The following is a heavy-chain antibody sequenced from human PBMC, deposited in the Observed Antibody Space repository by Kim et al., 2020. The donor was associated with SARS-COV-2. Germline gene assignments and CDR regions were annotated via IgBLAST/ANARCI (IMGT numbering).Heavy chain of an antibody. CDR3: ARERFEDYYYYYGMDV. D-gene: IGHD3-10*01. J-gene: IGHJ6*02. CDR1: GGSISSYY. CDR2: IYTSGST. Sequence: SETLSLTCTVSGGSISSYYWSWIRQPAGKGLEWIGRIYTSGSTNYNPSLKSRVPMSVNTSKNQSSLKLSSLTAADTAVYYCARERFEDYYYYYGMDVWGQGTTVTVSS. V-gene: IGHV4-4*07.